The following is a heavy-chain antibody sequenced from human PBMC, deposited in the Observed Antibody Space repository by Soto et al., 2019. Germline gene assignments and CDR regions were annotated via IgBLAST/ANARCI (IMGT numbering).Heavy chain of an antibody. Sequence: ASVKVSCKASGYTFTSYYMHWVRQAPGQGLEWMGIINPSGGSTSYAQKFQGRVTMTRNTSTSTAYMELSSLRSEDTAVYYCARRGAVTSGHYYYYYMDVWGKGTTVTVSS. V-gene: IGHV1-46*01. CDR1: GYTFTSYY. CDR3: ARRGAVTSGHYYYYYMDV. D-gene: IGHD4-17*01. J-gene: IGHJ6*03. CDR2: INPSGGST.